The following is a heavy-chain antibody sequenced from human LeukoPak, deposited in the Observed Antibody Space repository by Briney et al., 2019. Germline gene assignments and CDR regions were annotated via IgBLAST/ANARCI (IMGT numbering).Heavy chain of an antibody. J-gene: IGHJ3*02. D-gene: IGHD2/OR15-2a*01. V-gene: IGHV4-59*08. CDR3: ARRPPQLGFFDAFDI. CDR2: IYYSGSA. CDR1: GGSISSYY. Sequence: SSETLSLTCTVSGGSISSYYWSWIRQPPGKGLEWIGYIYYSGSANYNPSLKSRVTISVDTSKNQFSLKLTSVTAADTAVYYCARRPPQLGFFDAFDIWGQGTMVTVSS.